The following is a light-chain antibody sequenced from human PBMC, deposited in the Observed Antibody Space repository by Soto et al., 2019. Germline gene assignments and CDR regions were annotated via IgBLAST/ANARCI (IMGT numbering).Light chain of an antibody. CDR1: QSVSSY. CDR2: DAS. J-gene: IGKJ1*01. V-gene: IGKV3-11*01. CDR3: QQYNNWPPWT. Sequence: EIVVTQSPATLSLSPGERATLPCRASQSVSSYLAWYQQKPGQAPRLLIYDASNRATGIPARFSGSGSGTDFTLTISRLEPEEFAVYYCQQYNNWPPWTFGQGTKVDI.